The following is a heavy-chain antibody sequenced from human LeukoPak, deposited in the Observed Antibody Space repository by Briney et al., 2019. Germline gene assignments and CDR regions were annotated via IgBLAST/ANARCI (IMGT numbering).Heavy chain of an antibody. D-gene: IGHD1-14*01. J-gene: IGHJ6*03. Sequence: GGSLRLSCAASGFTFSSYGMHWVRQAPGKGLVWVAVIWYDGSNKYYADSVKGRFTISRDNSKNTLYLQMNSLRAEDTAVYYCAKTTSNYYYYYMDVWGKGTTVTVSS. CDR3: AKTTSNYYYYYMDV. CDR1: GFTFSSYG. CDR2: IWYDGSNK. V-gene: IGHV3-33*06.